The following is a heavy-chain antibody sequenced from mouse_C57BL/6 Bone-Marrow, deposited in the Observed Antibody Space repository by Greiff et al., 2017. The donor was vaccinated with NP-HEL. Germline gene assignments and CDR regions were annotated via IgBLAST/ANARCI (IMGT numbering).Heavy chain of an antibody. D-gene: IGHD1-1*01. Sequence: VQLQQSDAELVKPGASVKISCKVSGYTFTDHTIHWVKQRPEQGLEWIGYIYPRDGSTKYNEKFKGKATLTADKSSSTAYMQLNSLTSEDSAVYSCAIEDYGSSYGGWYFDVWGTGTTVTVSS. V-gene: IGHV1-78*01. CDR1: GYTFTDHT. CDR2: IYPRDGST. J-gene: IGHJ1*03. CDR3: AIEDYGSSYGGWYFDV.